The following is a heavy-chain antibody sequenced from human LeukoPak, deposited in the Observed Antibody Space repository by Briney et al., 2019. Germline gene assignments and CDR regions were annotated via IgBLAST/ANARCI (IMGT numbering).Heavy chain of an antibody. CDR2: ISGSGGST. V-gene: IGHV3-23*01. CDR1: GFTFSDYY. CDR3: AKYPHSSSWYYFDY. J-gene: IGHJ4*02. Sequence: GGSLRLSCAASGFTFSDYYMSWVRQAPGKGLEWVSAISGSGGSTYYADSVKGRFTISRDNSKNTLYLQMNSLRAEDTAVYYCAKYPHSSSWYYFDYWGQGTLVTVSS. D-gene: IGHD6-13*01.